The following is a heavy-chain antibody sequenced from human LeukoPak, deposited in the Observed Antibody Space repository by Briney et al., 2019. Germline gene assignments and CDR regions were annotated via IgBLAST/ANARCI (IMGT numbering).Heavy chain of an antibody. J-gene: IGHJ4*02. CDR1: GFTFSSYA. CDR3: ARDSPQYGAHEFDY. Sequence: PGGSLRLSCAASGFTFSSYAMSWVRQAPGKGLEWVSVIYSGGSTYYADSVKGRFTISRDNSKNTLYLQMNSLRAEDTAVYYCARDSPQYGAHEFDYWGQGTLVTVSS. V-gene: IGHV3-53*01. CDR2: IYSGGST. D-gene: IGHD2-8*01.